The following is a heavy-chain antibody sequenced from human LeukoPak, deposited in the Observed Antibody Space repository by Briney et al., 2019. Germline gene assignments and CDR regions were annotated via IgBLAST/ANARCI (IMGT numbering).Heavy chain of an antibody. D-gene: IGHD2-2*01. CDR1: GFTFSSYW. J-gene: IGHJ5*02. Sequence: GGSLRLSGAASGFTFSSYWMSWVRQAPGKGLEWVANIKQDGSEKYYVDSVKGRFTISRDNAENSLYLQMNSLRAEDTAVYYCARDDCSSISCYHNWFDPWGQGTLVTVSS. CDR3: ARDDCSSISCYHNWFDP. V-gene: IGHV3-7*01. CDR2: IKQDGSEK.